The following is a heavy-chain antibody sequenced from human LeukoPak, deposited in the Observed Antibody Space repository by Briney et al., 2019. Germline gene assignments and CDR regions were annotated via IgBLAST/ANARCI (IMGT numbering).Heavy chain of an antibody. V-gene: IGHV3-9*01. CDR3: AGRSGSFDY. D-gene: IGHD3-10*01. CDR2: ITWNSGSI. CDR1: GFNFDDYA. Sequence: GGSLRLSCAASGFNFDDYAMHWVRQAPGKGLEWVSGITWNSGSIGYADSVKGRFTISRDNAKNSLYLQMNSLRAEDTAVYYCAGRSGSFDYWGQGTLVTVSS. J-gene: IGHJ4*02.